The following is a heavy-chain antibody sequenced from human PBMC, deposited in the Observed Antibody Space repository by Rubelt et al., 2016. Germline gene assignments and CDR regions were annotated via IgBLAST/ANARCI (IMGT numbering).Heavy chain of an antibody. D-gene: IGHD1-1*01. Sequence: DCLKGRVTISRDNAKKSLYLQMNSLRAEDTAVYYCARDVQWVYRGTDYWGQGTLVTVSS. V-gene: IGHV3-11*06. CDR3: ARDVQWVYRGTDY. J-gene: IGHJ4*02.